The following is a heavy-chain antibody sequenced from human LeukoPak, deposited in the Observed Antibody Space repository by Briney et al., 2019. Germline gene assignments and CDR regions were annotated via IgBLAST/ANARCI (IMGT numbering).Heavy chain of an antibody. D-gene: IGHD3-22*01. J-gene: IGHJ4*02. CDR1: GFTFSSYG. CDR2: ISYDGSNK. CDR3: AKEKVGVKPSDY. Sequence: GGSLRLSCAASGFTFSSYGMHWVRQAPGKGLEWVAVISYDGSNKYYADSVKGRFTISRDNSKNTLYLQMNSLRAEDTAVYYCAKEKVGVKPSDYWGQGTLVTVSS. V-gene: IGHV3-30*18.